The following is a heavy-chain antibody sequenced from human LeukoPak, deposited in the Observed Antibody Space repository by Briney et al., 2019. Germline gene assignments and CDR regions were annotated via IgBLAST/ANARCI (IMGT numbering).Heavy chain of an antibody. D-gene: IGHD2-2*01. J-gene: IGHJ4*02. Sequence: AGGSLRLSCAASGFTFSSYAMSWVRQAPGKGLEWVSAISGSGGSTYYADSVKGRFTISRDNSKNTLYLQMNSLRAEDTAVYYCAKTVPDSIVVVPAAILGAEFDYWGQGTLVTVSS. V-gene: IGHV3-23*01. CDR1: GFTFSSYA. CDR3: AKTVPDSIVVVPAAILGAEFDY. CDR2: ISGSGGST.